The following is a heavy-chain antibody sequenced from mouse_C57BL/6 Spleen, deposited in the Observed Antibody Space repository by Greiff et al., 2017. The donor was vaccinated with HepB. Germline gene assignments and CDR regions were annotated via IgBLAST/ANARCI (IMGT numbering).Heavy chain of an antibody. CDR1: GFTFSSYA. CDR3: ARVGANWDDFDV. D-gene: IGHD4-1*01. Sequence: EVKLLESGGGLVKPGGSLKLSCAASGFTFSSYAMSWVRQTPEKRLEWVATISDGGSYTYYPDNVKGRFTISRDNAKNNLYLQMSHLKSEDTAMYYCARVGANWDDFDVWGTGTTVTVSS. V-gene: IGHV5-4*03. CDR2: ISDGGSYT. J-gene: IGHJ1*03.